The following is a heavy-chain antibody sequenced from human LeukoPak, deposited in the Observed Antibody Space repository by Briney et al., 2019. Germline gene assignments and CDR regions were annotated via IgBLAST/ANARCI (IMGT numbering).Heavy chain of an antibody. D-gene: IGHD5-18*01. CDR3: AKDSYSEGDY. CDR1: GFTFSYHW. Sequence: QPGGSLRLSCAASGFTFSYHWMTWVRQAPGKGLEWVANIKNDGTVKNYVDSVKGRFTISRDNAKNSLYLQMNSLRAEDTGVYYCAKDSYSEGDYWGQGVLVTVSS. J-gene: IGHJ4*02. V-gene: IGHV3-7*01. CDR2: IKNDGTVK.